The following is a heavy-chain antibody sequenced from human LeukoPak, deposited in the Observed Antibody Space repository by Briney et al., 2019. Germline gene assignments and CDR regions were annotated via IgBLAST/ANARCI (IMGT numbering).Heavy chain of an antibody. J-gene: IGHJ4*02. D-gene: IGHD7-27*01. CDR2: MNPNSGNT. CDR3: ARGLVPWGY. Sequence: ASVKVSCKASGGTFSSYAIRWVRQATGQGLEWMGWMNPNSGNTGYAQKFQGRVTMTRNTSISTAYMELSSLRSEDTAVYYCARGLVPWGYWGQGTLVTVSS. CDR1: GGTFSSYA. V-gene: IGHV1-8*02.